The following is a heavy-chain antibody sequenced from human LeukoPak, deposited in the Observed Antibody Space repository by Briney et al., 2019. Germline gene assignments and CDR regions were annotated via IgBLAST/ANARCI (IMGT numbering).Heavy chain of an antibody. CDR3: ARLTYYYDSSGYSPFDY. CDR1: GFTFSSYA. J-gene: IGHJ4*02. V-gene: IGHV3-30-3*01. CDR2: ISYDGSNK. Sequence: GGSLRLSCAASGFTFSSYAMHWVRQAPGKGLEWVAVISYDGSNKYYADSVKGRFTISRDNSKNTLYLQMNSLRAEDTAVYYCARLTYYYDSSGYSPFDYWGREPWSPSPQ. D-gene: IGHD3-22*01.